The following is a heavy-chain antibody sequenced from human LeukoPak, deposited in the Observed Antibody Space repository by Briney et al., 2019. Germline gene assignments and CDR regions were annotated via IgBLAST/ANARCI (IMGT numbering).Heavy chain of an antibody. J-gene: IGHJ4*02. CDR1: GFTFSSYW. Sequence: GRSLRLSCAASGFTFSSYWMHWVRHAPGKGLVWVSRINTDGRSASYADSVKGRFTISRDNAKNTLYLQMNSLRAEDTAVYYCARGGSQLADWGQGTLVTVSS. CDR3: ARGGSQLAD. V-gene: IGHV3-74*01. CDR2: INTDGRSA. D-gene: IGHD3-10*01.